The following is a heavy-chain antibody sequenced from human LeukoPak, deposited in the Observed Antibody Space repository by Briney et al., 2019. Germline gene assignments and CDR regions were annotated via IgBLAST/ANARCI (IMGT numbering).Heavy chain of an antibody. J-gene: IGHJ5*02. CDR3: ARDLSVVRGVDLLNWFDP. CDR2: ISSSSSYI. CDR1: GFTFSSYS. V-gene: IGHV3-21*01. Sequence: PGGSLRLSCAASGFTFSSYSMNWVRQAPGKGLEWVSSISSSSSYIYYADSVKGRFTISRDNAKNSLYLQMNSLRAEDTAVYYCARDLSVVRGVDLLNWFDPWGQGTLVTVSS. D-gene: IGHD3-10*01.